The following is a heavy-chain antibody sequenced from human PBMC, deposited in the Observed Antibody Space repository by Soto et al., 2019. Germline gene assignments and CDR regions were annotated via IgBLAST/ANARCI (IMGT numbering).Heavy chain of an antibody. CDR3: AKDRGRSWYYYYYGMDV. D-gene: IGHD6-13*01. J-gene: IGHJ6*02. V-gene: IGHV3-30*18. CDR1: GFTFSSYG. Sequence: PWGSLRLSCAASGFTFSSYGMHWVRQAPGKGLEWVAVISYNGRNKYYADSVKCRFTICRDNSKNTLYLQMNSLRAEDTAVYYCAKDRGRSWYYYYYGMDVWGQGTTVTVSS. CDR2: ISYNGRNK.